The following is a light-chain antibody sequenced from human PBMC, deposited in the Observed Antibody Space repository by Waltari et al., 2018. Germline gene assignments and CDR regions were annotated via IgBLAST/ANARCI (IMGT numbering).Light chain of an antibody. CDR2: DES. Sequence: SDVLPQPPSVSAAPGETARITCGGNKLGSRSVHWYQQRPGQAPVLVIYDESDRPSGIPERFSGSKSGNTATLIISRVEAGDEADYYCQVWNSVGDHLSGVFGGGTKLTV. CDR3: QVWNSVGDHLSGV. J-gene: IGLJ3*02. CDR1: KLGSRS. V-gene: IGLV3-21*04.